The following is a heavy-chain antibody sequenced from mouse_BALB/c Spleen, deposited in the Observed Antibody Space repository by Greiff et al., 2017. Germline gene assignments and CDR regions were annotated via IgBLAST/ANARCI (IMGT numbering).Heavy chain of an antibody. CDR1: GYSITSGYY. CDR2: ISYDGSN. D-gene: IGHD2-2*01. J-gene: IGHJ4*01. Sequence: ESGPGLVKPSQSLSLTCSVTGYSITSGYYWNWIRQFPGNKLEWMGYISYDGSNNYNPSLKNRISITRDTSKNQFFLKLNSVTTEDTATYYCAKDGYDGYYAMDYWGQGTSVTVSS. V-gene: IGHV3-6*02. CDR3: AKDGYDGYYAMDY.